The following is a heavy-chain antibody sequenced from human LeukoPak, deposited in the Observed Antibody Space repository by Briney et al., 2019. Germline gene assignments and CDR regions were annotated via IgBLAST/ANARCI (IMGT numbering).Heavy chain of an antibody. Sequence: SETLSLTCAVYGGSFSGYYWSWIRQPPGKGLEWIGEINHSGSTNYNPSLKSRVTISVDTSKNQFSLKLSSVTAADTAVYYCARGYLGVTAFDYWGQGTLVTVFS. CDR1: GGSFSGYY. D-gene: IGHD7-27*01. V-gene: IGHV4-34*01. CDR2: INHSGST. J-gene: IGHJ4*02. CDR3: ARGYLGVTAFDY.